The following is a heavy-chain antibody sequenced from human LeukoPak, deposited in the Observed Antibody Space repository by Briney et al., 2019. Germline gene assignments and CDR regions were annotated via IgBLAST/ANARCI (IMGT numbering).Heavy chain of an antibody. D-gene: IGHD3-3*01. J-gene: IGHJ4*02. CDR2: IKQDGSEK. Sequence: GGSLRLSCAASGFTFSSYWMSWVRQAPGKGLEWVANIKQDGSEKYYVDSVKGRFTISRDNAKNSLYLQMNSLRAEDTAVYYCASGVGYYDFWSGYYSYFDYWGQGTLATVSS. V-gene: IGHV3-7*01. CDR3: ASGVGYYDFWSGYYSYFDY. CDR1: GFTFSSYW.